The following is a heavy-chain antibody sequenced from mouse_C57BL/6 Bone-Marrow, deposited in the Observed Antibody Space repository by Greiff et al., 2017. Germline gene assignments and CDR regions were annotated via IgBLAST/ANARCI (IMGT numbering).Heavy chain of an antibody. CDR1: GYSITSDY. V-gene: IGHV3-8*01. CDR2: ISYSGST. Sequence: EVKLEESGPGLAKPSQTLSLTCSVTGYSITSDYWNWIRKFPGNKLEYMGYISYSGSTYYNPSLKSRISITRDTSKNQYYLQLNSVTTEDTATYYCARGGTTVPSYWYFDVWGTGTTVTVSS. D-gene: IGHD1-1*01. CDR3: ARGGTTVPSYWYFDV. J-gene: IGHJ1*03.